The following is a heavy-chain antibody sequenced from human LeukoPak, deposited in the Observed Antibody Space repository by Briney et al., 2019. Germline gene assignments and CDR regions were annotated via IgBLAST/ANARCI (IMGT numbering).Heavy chain of an antibody. D-gene: IGHD3-10*01. Sequence: ASVKVSCKASGGTFSSYAISWVRQAPGQGLEWMGGIIPIFGTANYAQKFQGRVTITADESTSTAYMELSSLRSEDTAVYYCASYYGSGSYWPSGWYYYMDVWGKGTTVTVSS. J-gene: IGHJ6*03. V-gene: IGHV1-69*13. CDR3: ASYYGSGSYWPSGWYYYMDV. CDR2: IIPIFGTA. CDR1: GGTFSSYA.